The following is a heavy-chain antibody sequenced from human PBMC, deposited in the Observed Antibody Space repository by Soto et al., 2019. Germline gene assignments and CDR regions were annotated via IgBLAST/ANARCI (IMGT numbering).Heavy chain of an antibody. CDR2: IYYSGST. D-gene: IGHD6-13*01. J-gene: IGHJ6*02. V-gene: IGHV4-31*03. Sequence: SETLSLTCTVSGGSISSGGYYGSWIRQHPGKGLEWIGYIYYSGSTYYNPSLKSRVTISVDTSKNQFSLKLSSVTAADTAVYYCARDKAASRRGMDVWGQGTTVTVSS. CDR3: ARDKAASRRGMDV. CDR1: GGSISSGGYY.